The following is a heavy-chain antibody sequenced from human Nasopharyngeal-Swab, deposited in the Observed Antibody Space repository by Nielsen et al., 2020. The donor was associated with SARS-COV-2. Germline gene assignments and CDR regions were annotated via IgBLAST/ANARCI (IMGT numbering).Heavy chain of an antibody. Sequence: LRLSCTVSGGSINGGDYYWSWIRLPAGGGLEWIGRISASGTTNYNLSLKSRVTISMDTSKSQLSLKLYSATAAETAVYYCAREGRYYDRSAYNHYYFDSWGQGTLVTVSS. V-gene: IGHV4-61*02. CDR3: AREGRYYDRSAYNHYYFDS. D-gene: IGHD3-22*01. CDR1: GGSINGGDYY. CDR2: ISASGTT. J-gene: IGHJ4*02.